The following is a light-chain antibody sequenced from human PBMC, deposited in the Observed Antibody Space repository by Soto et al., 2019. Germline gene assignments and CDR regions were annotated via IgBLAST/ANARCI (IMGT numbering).Light chain of an antibody. CDR3: AAWDDSLNGWV. J-gene: IGLJ3*02. V-gene: IGLV1-44*01. Sequence: QPVLTQPPSASGTPGQRVTISCSGSSSNIGSDTVNWYQQLPGTAPKLLIHSSNQRPSGVPDRFSGSKSGTSASLAISGLQSEDEADYYCAAWDDSLNGWVFGGGTKLTVL. CDR1: SSNIGSDT. CDR2: SSN.